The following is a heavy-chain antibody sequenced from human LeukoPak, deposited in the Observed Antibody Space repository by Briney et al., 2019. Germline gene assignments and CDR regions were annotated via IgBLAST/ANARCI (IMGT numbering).Heavy chain of an antibody. CDR2: ISATGDST. Sequence: SGGSLRLSCAASKFSFSSFAMSWVRQAPAKGLEWVSGISATGDSTYYTDSVKGRFTISRDNSKNTLYLQMNSLRAEDTAVYYCANGNGQRFLEWLHEVHFDYWGQGALVTVSS. CDR3: ANGNGQRFLEWLHEVHFDY. CDR1: KFSFSSFA. V-gene: IGHV3-23*01. D-gene: IGHD3-3*01. J-gene: IGHJ4*02.